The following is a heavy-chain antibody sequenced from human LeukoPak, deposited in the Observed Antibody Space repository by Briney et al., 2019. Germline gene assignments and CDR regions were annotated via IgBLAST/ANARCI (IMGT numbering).Heavy chain of an antibody. Sequence: SETLSLTCTVSGASISSRGYSWDWIRQPPGKGLEWIGTIYYSGTTYFNPSLKSRVSISIDTSNNQFSLILSSVTAADTAVYYCARSSIGSGSYHWFDPWGQGTLVTVSS. CDR3: ARSSIGSGSYHWFDP. D-gene: IGHD3-10*01. J-gene: IGHJ5*02. CDR2: IYYSGTT. V-gene: IGHV4-39*01. CDR1: GASISSRGYS.